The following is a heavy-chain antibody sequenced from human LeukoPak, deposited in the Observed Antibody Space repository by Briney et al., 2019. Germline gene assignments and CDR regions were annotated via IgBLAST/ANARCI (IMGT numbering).Heavy chain of an antibody. CDR3: ARVRITMVRGAKYYFDY. CDR1: GGSFSGYY. V-gene: IGHV4-34*01. J-gene: IGHJ4*02. D-gene: IGHD3-10*01. Sequence: PSETPSLTCAVYGGSFSGYYWSWIRQPPGKGLEWIGEINHSGSTNYNPSLKSRVTISVDTSKNQFSLKLSSVTAADTAVYYCARVRITMVRGAKYYFDYWGQGTLVTVSS. CDR2: INHSGST.